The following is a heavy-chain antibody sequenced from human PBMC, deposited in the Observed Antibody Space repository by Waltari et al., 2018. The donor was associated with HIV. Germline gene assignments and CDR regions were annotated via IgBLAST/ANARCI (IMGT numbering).Heavy chain of an antibody. D-gene: IGHD3-3*01. CDR3: ARHGRFLEWWLFDY. CDR2: IYYSGGT. Sequence: QLQLQESGPGLVKPSETLSLTCTVSGGSISSSSYYWGWIRQPPGKGLEWIGSIYYSGGTYYNPSLKSRVTISVDTSKNQFSLKLSSVTAADTAVYYCARHGRFLEWWLFDYWGQGTLVTVSS. J-gene: IGHJ4*02. CDR1: GGSISSSSYY. V-gene: IGHV4-39*01.